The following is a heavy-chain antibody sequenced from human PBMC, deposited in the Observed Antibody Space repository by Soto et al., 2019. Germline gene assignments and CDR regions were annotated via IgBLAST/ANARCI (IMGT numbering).Heavy chain of an antibody. D-gene: IGHD3-22*01. Sequence: PGGSLRLSCTASGFTVSSHYLTWVRQAPGKGLMWVSILYPDGRAYHADSVKGRFTLSTDNSKNSVHLQMNNLRTEDSAVYCCARGLGREYRDNTGYFRLDHWGQGTLVTVSS. V-gene: IGHV3-53*01. CDR1: GFTVSSHY. CDR2: LYPDGRA. CDR3: ARGLGREYRDNTGYFRLDH. J-gene: IGHJ4*02.